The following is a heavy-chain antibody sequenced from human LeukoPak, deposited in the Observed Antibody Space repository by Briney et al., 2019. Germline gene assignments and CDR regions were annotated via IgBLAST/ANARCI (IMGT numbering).Heavy chain of an antibody. D-gene: IGHD3-22*01. Sequence: SETLSLTCTVSGGSISSYYWSWIRQPAGKGLEWIGRIYTSGSTNYNPSLKSQVTMSVDTSKNQFSLKLSSVTAADTAVYYCARGLHYYDSSGYLFHDWFDPWGQGTLVTVSS. CDR2: IYTSGST. CDR3: ARGLHYYDSSGYLFHDWFDP. CDR1: GGSISSYY. V-gene: IGHV4-4*07. J-gene: IGHJ5*02.